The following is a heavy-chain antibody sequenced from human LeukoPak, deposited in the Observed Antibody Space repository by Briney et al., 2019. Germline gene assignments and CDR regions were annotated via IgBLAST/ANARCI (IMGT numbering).Heavy chain of an antibody. Sequence: GGSLRLSCAASGFTFSSYSMSWVRQAPGKGLEWVSSISSSSSYIYYADSVKGRFTISRDNAKNSLYLQMNSLRAEDTAVYYCARAYTAMVGSPFDYWGQGTLVTVSS. V-gene: IGHV3-21*01. J-gene: IGHJ4*02. CDR1: GFTFSSYS. D-gene: IGHD5-18*01. CDR2: ISSSSSYI. CDR3: ARAYTAMVGSPFDY.